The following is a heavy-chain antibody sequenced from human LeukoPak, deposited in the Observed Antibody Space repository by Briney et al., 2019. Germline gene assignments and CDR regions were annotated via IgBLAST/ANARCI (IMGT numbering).Heavy chain of an antibody. Sequence: GASVKVSCKAFGYTFTSYGISWVRQAPGQGLEWMGWISAYNGNTNYAQKLQGRVTMTTDTSTSTAYMELRSLRSDDTAVYYCARDYADTAMVTYYYYGMDVWGQGTTVTVSS. D-gene: IGHD5-18*01. CDR2: ISAYNGNT. CDR1: GYTFTSYG. V-gene: IGHV1-18*01. J-gene: IGHJ6*02. CDR3: ARDYADTAMVTYYYYGMDV.